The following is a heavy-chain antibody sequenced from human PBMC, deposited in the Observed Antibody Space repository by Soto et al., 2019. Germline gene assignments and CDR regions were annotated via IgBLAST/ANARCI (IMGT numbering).Heavy chain of an antibody. CDR3: ARDRGMITFWGVIGDYYYYGMDV. D-gene: IGHD3-16*02. CDR2: IIPIFGTA. Sequence: SVKVSCTSSGGTFSSYAITWVPKAPGQGLEWMGGIIPIFGTANYAQKFQGRVTITADKSTSTAYMELSSLRSEDTAVYYCARDRGMITFWGVIGDYYYYGMDVWGQGTTVTVS. V-gene: IGHV1-69*06. CDR1: GGTFSSYA. J-gene: IGHJ6*02.